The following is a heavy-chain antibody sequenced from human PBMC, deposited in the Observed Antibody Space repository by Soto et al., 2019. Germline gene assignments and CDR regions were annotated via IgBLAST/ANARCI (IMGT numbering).Heavy chain of an antibody. V-gene: IGHV3-30*18. Sequence: GGSLRLSCAASGFTFSSYGMHWVRQAPGKGLEWVAVISYDGSNKYYADSVKGRFTISRDNSKNTLYLQMNSLRAEDTAVYYCAKDGTRTTIFGVGRSGAFDPWGQGTLVTVSS. CDR1: GFTFSSYG. CDR3: AKDGTRTTIFGVGRSGAFDP. CDR2: ISYDGSNK. J-gene: IGHJ5*02. D-gene: IGHD3-3*01.